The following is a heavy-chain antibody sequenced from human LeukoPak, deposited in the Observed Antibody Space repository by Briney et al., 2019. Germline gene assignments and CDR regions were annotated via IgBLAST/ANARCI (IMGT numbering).Heavy chain of an antibody. Sequence: GGSLRLSCAASGFTFSTYVMHWVRQAPGKGLEYVSFISYDGSDTYYADSVKGRVTISRDNSRHTLYLQMNSQRAEDTAVYYCAKDFGESAFDIWGQGTLVTVSS. CDR2: ISYDGSDT. CDR3: AKDFGESAFDI. V-gene: IGHV3-30*18. J-gene: IGHJ3*02. CDR1: GFTFSTYV. D-gene: IGHD3-10*01.